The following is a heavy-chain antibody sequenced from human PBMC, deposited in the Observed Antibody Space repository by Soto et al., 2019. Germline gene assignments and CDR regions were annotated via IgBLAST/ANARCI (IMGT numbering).Heavy chain of an antibody. CDR3: ARHGVHSSGWAGP. Sequence: PSETLSLTCPVSSGSISSSIYYWGWIRQPPGEGLEWIGSIYYSGSTYYNPSLKSRVTISVDTSKNQFSLKLSSVTAADTAVYYCARHGVHSSGWAGPWGQGTLVTVSS. CDR1: SGSISSSIYY. J-gene: IGHJ5*02. V-gene: IGHV4-39*01. CDR2: IYYSGST. D-gene: IGHD6-19*01.